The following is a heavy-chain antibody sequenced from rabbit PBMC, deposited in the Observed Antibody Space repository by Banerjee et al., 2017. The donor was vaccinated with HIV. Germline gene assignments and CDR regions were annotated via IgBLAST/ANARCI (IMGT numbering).Heavy chain of an antibody. D-gene: IGHD7-1*01. Sequence: QQQLEESGGGLVKPGGTLTLTCKASGIDFSSYYYMCWVRQAPGKGLEWIACIDTGSRGYTWYASWAKGRFTISKTSSATVTLQMTSLTAADTATYFCARGGVGDGTGDFDLWGPGTLVTVS. CDR2: IDTGSRGYT. CDR3: ARGGVGDGTGDFDL. CDR1: GIDFSSYYY. J-gene: IGHJ4*01. V-gene: IGHV1S45*01.